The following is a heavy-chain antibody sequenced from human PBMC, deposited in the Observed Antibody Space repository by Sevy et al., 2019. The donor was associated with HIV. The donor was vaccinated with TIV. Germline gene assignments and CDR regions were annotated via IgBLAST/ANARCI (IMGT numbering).Heavy chain of an antibody. Sequence: GGSLRLSCAASGFTFSSHVMHWVRQAPGKGLEWVAVISHDGSYKSYGDSVKGRFTISRDDSKNTLYLQMNSLRPEDTAVYYCARDSGYSINWYPAYWGQGALVTVSS. V-gene: IGHV3-30*03. CDR1: GFTFSSHV. D-gene: IGHD6-13*01. CDR2: ISHDGSYK. J-gene: IGHJ4*02. CDR3: ARDSGYSINWYPAY.